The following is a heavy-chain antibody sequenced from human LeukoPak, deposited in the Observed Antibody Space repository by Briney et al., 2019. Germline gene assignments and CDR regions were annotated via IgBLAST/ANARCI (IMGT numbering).Heavy chain of an antibody. CDR1: GGSISSSSYY. D-gene: IGHD3-10*01. V-gene: IGHV4-39*01. Sequence: SETLSLTCTVSGGSISSSSYYWGWIRQPPGQGLEWIGSIYYSGSTYYNPSLKSRATISVDTSKNQFSLKLSSVTAADTAVYYCATYGSGSLDYWGQGTLVTVSS. J-gene: IGHJ4*02. CDR3: ATYGSGSLDY. CDR2: IYYSGST.